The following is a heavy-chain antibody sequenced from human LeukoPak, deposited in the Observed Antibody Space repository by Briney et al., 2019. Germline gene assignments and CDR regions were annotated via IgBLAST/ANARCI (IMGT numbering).Heavy chain of an antibody. CDR1: GFSFSGYI. Sequence: GGSLRLSCAASGFSFSGYIMNWVRQTPGKGLEWVSFIGTSGNTIYYADSVKGRFTVSRDNAKNSLYLQMNSLRAEDTAVYYCARDQWLDYWGQGTLVAVSS. V-gene: IGHV3-48*01. D-gene: IGHD6-19*01. CDR2: IGTSGNTI. J-gene: IGHJ4*02. CDR3: ARDQWLDY.